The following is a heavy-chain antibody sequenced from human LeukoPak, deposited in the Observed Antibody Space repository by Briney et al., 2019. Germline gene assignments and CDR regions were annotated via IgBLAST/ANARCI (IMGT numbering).Heavy chain of an antibody. CDR2: INPSGGST. CDR3: ARVPGELQTHFDY. V-gene: IGHV1-46*01. Sequence: ASVKVSCKASGYTFTSYAMNWVRQAPGQGLEWMGIINPSGGSTSYAQKFQGRVTMTRDTSTSTVYMELSSLRSEDTAVYYCARVPGELQTHFDYWGQGTLVTVSS. CDR1: GYTFTSYA. D-gene: IGHD3-16*01. J-gene: IGHJ4*02.